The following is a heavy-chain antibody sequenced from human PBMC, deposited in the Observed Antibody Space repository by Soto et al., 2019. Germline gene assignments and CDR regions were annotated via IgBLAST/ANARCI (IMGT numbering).Heavy chain of an antibody. J-gene: IGHJ5*02. CDR3: ARARGYYGDYGGEWFDP. Sequence: SETLSLTCAVSGGSISSGDYSWNWIRQPPGKGLEWIGYINYGGTTYYNPSLQSRVTMSVDRSRNQFSLKLNSVTAADTAVYYCARARGYYGDYGGEWFDPWGRGTLVTVSS. CDR2: INYGGTT. CDR1: GGSISSGDYS. V-gene: IGHV4-30-2*01. D-gene: IGHD4-17*01.